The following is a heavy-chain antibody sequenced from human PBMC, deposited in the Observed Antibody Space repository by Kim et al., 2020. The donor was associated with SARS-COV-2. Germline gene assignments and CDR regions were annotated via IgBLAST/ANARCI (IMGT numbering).Heavy chain of an antibody. V-gene: IGHV1-8*01. CDR1: GYTFTSYD. CDR3: ARVLDDYIWGSGDY. D-gene: IGHD3-16*01. Sequence: ASVKVSCKASGYTFTSYDINWVRQATGQGLEWMGWMNPNSGNTGYAQKFQGRVTMTRNTSISTAYMELSSLRSEDTAVYYCARVLDDYIWGSGDYWGQGTLVTVSS. CDR2: MNPNSGNT. J-gene: IGHJ4*02.